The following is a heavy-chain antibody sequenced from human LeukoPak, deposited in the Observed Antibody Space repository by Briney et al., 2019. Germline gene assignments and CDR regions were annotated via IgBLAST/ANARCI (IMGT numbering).Heavy chain of an antibody. CDR1: GFTFSSYA. CDR3: AKDQEKYYDFWSGPAEGY. CDR2: ISGSGGST. V-gene: IGHV3-23*01. J-gene: IGHJ4*02. D-gene: IGHD3-3*01. Sequence: GGSLRLSCAASGFTFSSYAMSWVRQAPGKGLEWVSAISGSGGSTYYADSVKGRFTISRDNSKNTLYLQMNSLRAEDTAVYYCAKDQEKYYDFWSGPAEGYWGQGTLVTVSS.